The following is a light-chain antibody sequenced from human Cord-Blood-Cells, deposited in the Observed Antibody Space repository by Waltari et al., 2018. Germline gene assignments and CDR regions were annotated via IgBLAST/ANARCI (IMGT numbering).Light chain of an antibody. Sequence: QSALTHPRSVSGSPGQAVTISCTGTSSDVGGYNYVSCYQQHPGKAPKLMIYDVSKRPSGVPDRFSGSKSGNTASLTISGRQSEDEADYYCCSYAGSYTDVFGTGTKVTVL. CDR2: DVS. J-gene: IGLJ1*01. CDR3: CSYAGSYTDV. V-gene: IGLV2-11*01. CDR1: SSDVGGYNY.